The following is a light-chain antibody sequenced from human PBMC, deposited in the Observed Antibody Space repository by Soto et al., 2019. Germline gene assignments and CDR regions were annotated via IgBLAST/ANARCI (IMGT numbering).Light chain of an antibody. CDR3: QQYDNWPWT. CDR1: QDIRSS. Sequence: VITLSPATLSVSPGERVTLSFRASQDIRSSLAWYQQKPGQAPRLLIYGAYIRATGVTARFSGSGSGTDFTLTISSLQSEDFAVYYCQQYDNWPWTFGQGTKVDIK. V-gene: IGKV3-15*01. J-gene: IGKJ1*01. CDR2: GAY.